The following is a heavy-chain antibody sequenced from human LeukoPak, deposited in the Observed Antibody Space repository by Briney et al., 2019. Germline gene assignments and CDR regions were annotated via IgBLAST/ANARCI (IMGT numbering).Heavy chain of an antibody. V-gene: IGHV4-34*01. Sequence: PSETLSLTCAVYGGSLSGYYWSWIRQPPGKGLEWIGEINHSGSTNYNPSLKSRVTISVDTSKNQFSLKLSSVTAADTAVYYCARSIAADWGQGTLVTVSS. CDR3: ARSIAAD. D-gene: IGHD6-25*01. J-gene: IGHJ4*02. CDR2: INHSGST. CDR1: GGSLSGYY.